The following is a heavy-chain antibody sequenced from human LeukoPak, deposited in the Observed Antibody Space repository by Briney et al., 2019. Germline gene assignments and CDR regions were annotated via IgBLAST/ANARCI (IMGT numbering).Heavy chain of an antibody. D-gene: IGHD3-22*01. CDR1: GFTFSSYA. Sequence: GGSLRPSCAASGFTFSSYAMSWVRQAPGKGLEWVSAISGSGGSTYYADSVKGRFTISRDNSKNTLYLQMNSLRAEDTAVYYCAKAHWLAYDSIGYAMYYFDYWGQGTLVTVSS. CDR3: AKAHWLAYDSIGYAMYYFDY. CDR2: ISGSGGST. J-gene: IGHJ4*02. V-gene: IGHV3-23*01.